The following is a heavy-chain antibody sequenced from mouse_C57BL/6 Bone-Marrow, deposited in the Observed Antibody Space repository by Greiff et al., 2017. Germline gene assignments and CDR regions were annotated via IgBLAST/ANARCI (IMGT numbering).Heavy chain of an antibody. D-gene: IGHD4-1*01. CDR2: IDPSDSYT. Sequence: VKLQQPGAELVMPGASVTLSCKASGYTFTSYWMHWVKQRPGQGLEWIGAIDPSDSYTNYNQKFKGKSTLTVDKSSSTAYMQLSSLTSDDSAVYYWAKPPLTGTGYFDVWGTGTTVTVSS. V-gene: IGHV1-69*01. CDR1: GYTFTSYW. J-gene: IGHJ1*03. CDR3: AKPPLTGTGYFDV.